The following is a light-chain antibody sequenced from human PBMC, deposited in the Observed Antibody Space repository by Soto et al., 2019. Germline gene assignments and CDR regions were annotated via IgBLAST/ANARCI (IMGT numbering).Light chain of an antibody. CDR1: QSVSSSY. J-gene: IGKJ2*01. CDR3: QQYGNSPIYT. CDR2: GAS. Sequence: IVLTQSPGTLSLSPGERATLSCRASQSVSSSYLAWYQQKPGQAPRLLIYGASSRATGIPDRFSGRGSGTDFTLTISRLEPEDFSVYYCQQYGNSPIYTFGQGTKLEIK. V-gene: IGKV3-20*01.